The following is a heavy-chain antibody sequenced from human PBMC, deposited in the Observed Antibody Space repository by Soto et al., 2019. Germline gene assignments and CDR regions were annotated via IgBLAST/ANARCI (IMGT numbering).Heavy chain of an antibody. CDR2: IYYSGST. D-gene: IGHD6-19*01. V-gene: IGHV4-39*01. CDR3: ARRVGSSGWYEDYYYGMDV. CDR1: GGSISSSSYY. Sequence: SETLSLTCTVSGGSISSSSYYWGWXXXXPGXXXEWIGSIYYSGSTYYNPSLKSRVTISVDTSKNQFSLKLSSVTAADTAVYYCARRVGSSGWYEDYYYGMDVWGQGTTVTVSS. J-gene: IGHJ6*02.